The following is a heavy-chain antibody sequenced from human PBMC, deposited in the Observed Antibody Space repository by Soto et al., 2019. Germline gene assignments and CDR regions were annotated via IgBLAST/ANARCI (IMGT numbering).Heavy chain of an antibody. CDR1: GFTVSSNY. D-gene: IGHD6-19*01. Sequence: EVQLVESGGGLVQPGGSLRLSCAASGFTVSSNYMSWVRQAPGKGLEWVSVIYSGGSTYYADSVKGRFTISRHNSKNTLYLQMNSLRAEDTAVYYCASSDHSSGWYYYYYMDVWGKGTTVTVSS. J-gene: IGHJ6*03. V-gene: IGHV3-53*04. CDR3: ASSDHSSGWYYYYYMDV. CDR2: IYSGGST.